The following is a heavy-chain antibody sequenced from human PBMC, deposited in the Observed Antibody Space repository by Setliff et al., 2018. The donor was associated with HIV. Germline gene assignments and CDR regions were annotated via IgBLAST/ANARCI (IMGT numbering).Heavy chain of an antibody. Sequence: PSETLSLTCAVYGGSVSGYYWSWIRQPPGKGLEWIGEMNHSGSRKYNPSLKSRVTMSVDTSKRQFSLNLTSVTAADTAVYYCARSNVLQFLEWSAKEGPFDYWGQGTPVTVSS. J-gene: IGHJ4*02. CDR2: MNHSGSR. CDR1: GGSVSGYY. CDR3: ARSNVLQFLEWSAKEGPFDY. D-gene: IGHD3-3*01. V-gene: IGHV4-34*01.